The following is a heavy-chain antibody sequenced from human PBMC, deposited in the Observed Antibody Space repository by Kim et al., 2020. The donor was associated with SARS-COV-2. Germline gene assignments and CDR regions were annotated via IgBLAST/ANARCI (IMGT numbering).Heavy chain of an antibody. D-gene: IGHD3-3*01. Sequence: GRNKFYSDSVKGRYTISRNNSKNALFLQLNSLRVEDTAMYYCARGIYDTWGQGTLLIVSS. J-gene: IGHJ5*02. V-gene: IGHV3-53*01. CDR3: ARGIYDT. CDR2: GRNK.